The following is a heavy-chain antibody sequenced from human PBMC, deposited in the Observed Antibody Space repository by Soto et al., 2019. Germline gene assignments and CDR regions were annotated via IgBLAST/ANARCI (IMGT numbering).Heavy chain of an antibody. CDR2: ISPKSGNI. Sequence: QVHLVQSGAEVKKPGAAVNVSCKTSGYTFSRNGIIWVRQAPGQGLEWMGWISPKSGNIKYAQKFQGRVIMTTDTSTSTAYMELRSLRSDDTAVYYCVKDRDSNSWPSRDVWGPGTTVTVSS. D-gene: IGHD3-22*01. CDR3: VKDRDSNSWPSRDV. J-gene: IGHJ6*02. V-gene: IGHV1-18*01. CDR1: GYTFSRNG.